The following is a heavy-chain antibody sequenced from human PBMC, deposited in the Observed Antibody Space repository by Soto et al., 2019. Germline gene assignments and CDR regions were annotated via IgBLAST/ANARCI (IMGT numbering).Heavy chain of an antibody. J-gene: IGHJ6*03. CDR2: IYYSGST. CDR3: ARAAGAIFGVVIPYLDF. D-gene: IGHD3-3*01. Sequence: SETLSLTCTVSGGSISSYYWSWIRQPPGKGLEWIGYIYYSGSTNYNPSLKSRVTISVDTSKNQFSLKLSSVTAADTAVYYCARAAGAIFGVVIPYLDFWGKGTTVTVSS. CDR1: GGSISSYY. V-gene: IGHV4-59*01.